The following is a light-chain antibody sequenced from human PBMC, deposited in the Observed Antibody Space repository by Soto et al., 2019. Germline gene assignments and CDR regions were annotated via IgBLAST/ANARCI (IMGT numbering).Light chain of an antibody. CDR1: SGSVASNY. CDR3: QSYNNIIGV. J-gene: IGLJ2*01. CDR2: EDD. V-gene: IGLV6-57*04. Sequence: NFMLTQPHSVSESPGKTVTISCTRTSGSVASNYVQWYQQRPGSAPTTVIYEDDQRPSGVPGRFSGSIDRSSNSASLTISGLKTEDEADYYCQSYNNIIGVFGGGTKLT.